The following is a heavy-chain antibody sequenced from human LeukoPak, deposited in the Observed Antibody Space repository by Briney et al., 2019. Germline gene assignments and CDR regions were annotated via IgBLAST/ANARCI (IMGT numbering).Heavy chain of an antibody. CDR3: AGGGGTVGTTRPYYYFDY. D-gene: IGHD1-26*01. Sequence: SETLSLTCTVSGGSISSGDYYWGWIRQPPGKGLEWIGIIYYSGDTFYDPSLKSRVTISVDTSKNLFSLKLSSVTAADTAVYYCAGGGGTVGTTRPYYYFDYWGQGTLVTVSS. CDR1: GGSISSGDYY. J-gene: IGHJ4*02. V-gene: IGHV4-39*02. CDR2: IYYSGDT.